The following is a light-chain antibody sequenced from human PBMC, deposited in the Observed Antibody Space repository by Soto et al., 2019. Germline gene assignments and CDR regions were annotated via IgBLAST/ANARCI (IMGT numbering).Light chain of an antibody. CDR3: LKYKDWPRWT. Sequence: DIVLTQSPATLSVSPGERATLSCRASQTVGNTLAWYQQQPGQTPRLLIYGASTTATGIPARFSGSGSGTEFTLTIDRLQSEDFAVYYCLKYKDWPRWTFGQGTKVEVK. V-gene: IGKV3-15*01. CDR2: GAS. J-gene: IGKJ1*01. CDR1: QTVGNT.